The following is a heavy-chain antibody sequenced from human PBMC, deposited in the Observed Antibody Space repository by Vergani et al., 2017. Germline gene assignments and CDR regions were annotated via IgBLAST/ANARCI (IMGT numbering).Heavy chain of an antibody. Sequence: QVQLVQSGAEMKKPGASVNVSCKTSGYSFNSYGINWVRQAPGQGLEWMGIINPSGGSTTYAQQFQGRLTMTRDTSTSTVYMDLSNLRSEDTAVYYCARPHGDILPPYPRRLDYWGQGTLVTVSS. J-gene: IGHJ4*02. CDR2: INPSGGST. CDR3: ARPHGDILPPYPRRLDY. V-gene: IGHV1-46*02. CDR1: GYSFNSYG.